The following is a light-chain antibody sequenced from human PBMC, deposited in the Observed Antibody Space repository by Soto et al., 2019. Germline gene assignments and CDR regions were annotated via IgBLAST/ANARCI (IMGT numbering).Light chain of an antibody. CDR2: GAS. V-gene: IGKV3-20*01. CDR3: QQYGSSVLT. CDR1: QSVSSNY. Sequence: EIVMTQSPDTLSLSPGETATLSCRASQSVSSNYVAWFHQKPGQAPRLLIYGASSRATGTPDRFSGSGSGTDFTLIISRLEPEDFAVYYCQQYGSSVLTFGGGTKVDIK. J-gene: IGKJ4*01.